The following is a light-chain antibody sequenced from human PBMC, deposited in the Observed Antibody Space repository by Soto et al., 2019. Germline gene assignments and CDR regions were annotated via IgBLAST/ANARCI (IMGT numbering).Light chain of an antibody. Sequence: QMTQSPSSLSASVGDRVIITCRADHSINNNLNWYQQKPGQVPKLLIYAASTLQSGVPSRFSGSGSGRVFTLTINSLQPDDFATYYCQQSYSTLGTFGRGTRVEI. V-gene: IGKV1-39*01. CDR1: HSINNN. CDR2: AAS. CDR3: QQSYSTLGT. J-gene: IGKJ1*01.